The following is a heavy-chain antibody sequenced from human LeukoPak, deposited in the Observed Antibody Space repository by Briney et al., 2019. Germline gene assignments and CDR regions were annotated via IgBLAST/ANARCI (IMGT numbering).Heavy chain of an antibody. V-gene: IGHV3-30*04. CDR2: ISYDGSNK. Sequence: PGGSLRLSCAASGFTFSSYAMHWVRQAPGKGLEWVAVISYDGSNKYYADSVKGRFTISRDNAKNSLYLQMNSLRAEDTAVYYCAGPSEGGMDVWGKGTTVTVSS. CDR3: AGPSEGGMDV. J-gene: IGHJ6*04. CDR1: GFTFSSYA.